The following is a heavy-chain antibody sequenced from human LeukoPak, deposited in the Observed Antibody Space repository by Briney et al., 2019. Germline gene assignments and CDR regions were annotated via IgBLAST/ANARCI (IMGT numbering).Heavy chain of an antibody. D-gene: IGHD6-13*01. CDR2: INPNSGGT. CDR1: GYTFTGYY. Sequence: ASVKVSCKASGYTFTGYYMHWVRQAPGQGLEWMGWINPNSGGTNYAQKFQGRVTMTRDTSISTAYMELSSLRSEDTAVYYCARAKIAAAGMRFDYWGQGTLVTVSS. V-gene: IGHV1-2*02. CDR3: ARAKIAAAGMRFDY. J-gene: IGHJ4*02.